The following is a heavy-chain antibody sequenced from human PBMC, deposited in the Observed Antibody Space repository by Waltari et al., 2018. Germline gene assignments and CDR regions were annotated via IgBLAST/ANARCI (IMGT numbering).Heavy chain of an antibody. D-gene: IGHD2-15*01. Sequence: QVQLQESGPGLVKPSGTLSLTCGVSGDSMSGNYWWSWVRQPPGKGLEWIGQVHRRVRPNYNPPLESRVTVSIDTFNSQFSLEVTSATAADTALYFCARDRGRGLYLDSWGRGILVTVSP. CDR1: GDSMSGNYW. CDR2: VHRRVRP. V-gene: IGHV4-4*02. CDR3: ARDRGRGLYLDS. J-gene: IGHJ4*02.